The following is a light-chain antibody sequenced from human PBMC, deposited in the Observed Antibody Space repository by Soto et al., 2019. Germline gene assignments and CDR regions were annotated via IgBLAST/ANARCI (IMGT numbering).Light chain of an antibody. CDR2: QTS. CDR1: QYINTR. Sequence: EIVLTQSPATLSSFPGDRVTLSCRASQYINTRLAWYQHRPGQAPRLLIYQTSIRATGISARFSGSGSGTDFTLTIGSLEPEESALYYCQQRASWPYTSGQGTKVDIK. V-gene: IGKV3-11*01. CDR3: QQRASWPYT. J-gene: IGKJ2*01.